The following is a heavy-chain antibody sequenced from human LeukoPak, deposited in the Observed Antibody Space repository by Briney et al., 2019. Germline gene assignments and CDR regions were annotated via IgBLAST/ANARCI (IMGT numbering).Heavy chain of an antibody. CDR3: YGRSDY. D-gene: IGHD3-10*01. J-gene: IGHJ4*02. Sequence: GGSLRLSCAASGFSFSTYHMTWVRQAPGKGLEWVANIKQDGSEKYYVDSVKGRFTISRDNAKNSLYLQMNSLRVEDTAVYYCYGRSDYWGQGTLVTVSS. V-gene: IGHV3-7*02. CDR2: IKQDGSEK. CDR1: GFSFSTYH.